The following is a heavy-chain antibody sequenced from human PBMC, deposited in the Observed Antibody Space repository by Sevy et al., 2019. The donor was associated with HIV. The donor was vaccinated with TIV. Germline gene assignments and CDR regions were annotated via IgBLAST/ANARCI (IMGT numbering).Heavy chain of an antibody. Sequence: GGYLRLSCAASGFTFSSYGMHWVRQAPGKGLEWVAVISYDGSNKYYADSVKGRFTISRDNSKNTLYLQMNSLRAEDTAVYYCAKEAYYHSSGYCDYWGQGTSVTVSS. CDR3: AKEAYYHSSGYCDY. CDR2: ISYDGSNK. CDR1: GFTFSSYG. D-gene: IGHD3-22*01. J-gene: IGHJ4*02. V-gene: IGHV3-30*18.